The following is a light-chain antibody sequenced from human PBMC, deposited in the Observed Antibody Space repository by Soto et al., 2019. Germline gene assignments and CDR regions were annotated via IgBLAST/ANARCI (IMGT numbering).Light chain of an antibody. CDR2: DAS. V-gene: IGKV3-11*01. CDR3: QQRRNWPPKLT. J-gene: IGKJ4*01. CDR1: QSVSSY. Sequence: EIVLTQSPATLSLSPGERATLSCRASQSVSSYLAWYQRKPGQAPRLLIYDASNRAAGIPARFSGSGSGTDFTLTVSSLEPEDFELYYCQQRRNWPPKLTFGGGTKVDIK.